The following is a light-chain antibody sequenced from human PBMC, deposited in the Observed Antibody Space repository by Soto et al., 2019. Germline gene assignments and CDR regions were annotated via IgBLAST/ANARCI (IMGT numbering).Light chain of an antibody. CDR1: QSVSSN. J-gene: IGKJ1*01. CDR2: GAS. V-gene: IGKV3-15*01. CDR3: QQYNNWPPWT. Sequence: EIAMTLSPATLSVSPGDRATLSCLASQSVSSNLAWYQQKPGQAPGLLIYGASTRATGIPARFSGSGSGTEFTLTISSLQSEDFAVYYCQQYNNWPPWTFGQGTKVDIK.